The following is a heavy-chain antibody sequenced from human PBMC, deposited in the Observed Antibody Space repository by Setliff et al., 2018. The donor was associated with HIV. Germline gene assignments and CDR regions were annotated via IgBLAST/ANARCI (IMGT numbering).Heavy chain of an antibody. Sequence: SETLSLTCTVSGGSISSGNYYWNWIRQPAGKGLEWIGRIYISGSTNYNPSLESRVTISLDTSKNQFSLKLRSVTAADTAVYYCAREDYYDSSGGAFDIWGQGTMVTVSS. J-gene: IGHJ3*02. V-gene: IGHV4-61*02. D-gene: IGHD3-22*01. CDR2: IYISGST. CDR3: AREDYYDSSGGAFDI. CDR1: GGSISSGNYY.